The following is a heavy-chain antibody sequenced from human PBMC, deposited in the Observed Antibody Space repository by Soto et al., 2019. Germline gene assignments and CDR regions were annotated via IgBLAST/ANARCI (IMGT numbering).Heavy chain of an antibody. V-gene: IGHV1-24*01. CDR2: FDPENSEI. D-gene: IGHD3-16*02. J-gene: IGHJ6*01. CDR1: GYTLSELS. Sequence: ASVKVSCKVSGYTLSELSMHWVGQAAGKGLEWMGGFDPENSEIMYAQKFQGRVTMTEDRSTDTAYMEVISLRTEDTAVYYCAIDFVDYGMEVWGQGTSFIVSS. CDR3: AIDFVDYGMEV.